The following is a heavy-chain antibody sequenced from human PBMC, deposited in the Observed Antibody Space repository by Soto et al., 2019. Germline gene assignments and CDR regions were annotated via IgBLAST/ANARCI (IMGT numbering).Heavy chain of an antibody. CDR3: ARSVVVVPAAIYLVDNGMDV. D-gene: IGHD2-2*01. J-gene: IGHJ6*02. CDR2: LIPIFGTA. CDR1: GGPLRSYA. Sequence: QGQLVQSGAEVKKPGSSVKVSCKASGGPLRSYAISWVRQAPGQGLDGRGGLIPIFGTANYAQKLQGRVTITADESTSTAYMELSSMRSEDTDVYYCARSVVVVPAAIYLVDNGMDVWGQGTTVTVSS. V-gene: IGHV1-69*01.